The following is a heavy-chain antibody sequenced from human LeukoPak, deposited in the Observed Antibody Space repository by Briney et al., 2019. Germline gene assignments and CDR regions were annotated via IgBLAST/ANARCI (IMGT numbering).Heavy chain of an antibody. CDR3: VRGLAKQLVRRQIYYYMDV. V-gene: IGHV4-34*01. Sequence: PSETLSLTCGISGGSVGDYYWSWIRQTPGEGLEWIGEINQSGSPKYNPSLKSRVAIFVDTSSNQLSLNVTSVTAADTAVYYCVRGLAKQLVRRQIYYYMDVWGKGTTVIVSS. CDR2: INQSGSP. J-gene: IGHJ6*03. CDR1: GGSVGDYY. D-gene: IGHD6-6*01.